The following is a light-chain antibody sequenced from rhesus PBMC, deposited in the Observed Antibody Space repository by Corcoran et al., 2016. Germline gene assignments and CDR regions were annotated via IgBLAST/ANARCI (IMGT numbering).Light chain of an antibody. CDR2: KAS. V-gene: IGKV1-22*01. Sequence: DIQMTQSPSSLAASVGDTVTITCRASQSIRSWVAWDQLKPGKAPKLLIDKASTLQSGAPSRFSGSVSGTDFTLTISSVQSEDCAPFYCQQCSSSPLPFGGGTRVALK. CDR3: QQCSSSPLP. J-gene: IGKJ4*01. CDR1: QSIRSW.